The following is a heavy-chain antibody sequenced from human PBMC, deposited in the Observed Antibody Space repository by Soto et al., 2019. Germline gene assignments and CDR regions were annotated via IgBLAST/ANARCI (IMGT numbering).Heavy chain of an antibody. Sequence: QVQLVQSGAEVKKPGSSVKVSCKASGVTFTNDIITWVRQAPGQGLEWMGRIIPLLDIANYAQKFQGRVTFTADKSTSTAYMELNSLRSEDTAVYYCVRDSPIGSTYSGYDGIDYWGQGTLVTVSS. V-gene: IGHV1-69*08. CDR3: VRDSPIGSTYSGYDGIDY. D-gene: IGHD5-12*01. CDR2: IIPLLDIA. J-gene: IGHJ4*02. CDR1: GVTFTNDI.